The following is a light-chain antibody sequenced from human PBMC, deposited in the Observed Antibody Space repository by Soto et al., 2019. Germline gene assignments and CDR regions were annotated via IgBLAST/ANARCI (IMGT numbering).Light chain of an antibody. V-gene: IGKV3-11*01. J-gene: IGKJ1*01. CDR3: QQRSPWRT. CDR2: AAS. Sequence: EIVLTQSPATLSFSPGERATLSCRASHSVSGYLAWYQQKPGQAPRLLIYAASKRATGTPARFSGSVSGTDFTLTISRPEHEDFAVYYRQQRSPWRTFGQGTKVDIK. CDR1: HSVSGY.